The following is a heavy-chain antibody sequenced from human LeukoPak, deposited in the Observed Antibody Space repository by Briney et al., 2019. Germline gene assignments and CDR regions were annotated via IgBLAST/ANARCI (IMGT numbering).Heavy chain of an antibody. Sequence: GGSLILSCAASGVTFSTYAMSWVRQSPGKGLEWVSPISCSGGTTYYAASVKGRFTSSRDNSKNTLYLQMNSLRAEHTPIYFCAKALEQETVVALDSWGQGNLVTASS. CDR3: AKALEQETVVALDS. D-gene: IGHD2-15*01. V-gene: IGHV3-23*01. J-gene: IGHJ4*02. CDR2: ISCSGGTT. CDR1: GVTFSTYA.